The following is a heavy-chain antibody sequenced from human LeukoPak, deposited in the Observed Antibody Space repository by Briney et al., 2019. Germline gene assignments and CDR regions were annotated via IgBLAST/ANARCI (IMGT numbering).Heavy chain of an antibody. CDR1: GGSFSGYY. Sequence: SETLSLTCAVYGGSFSGYYWSWVRQPPGKGLEWIGEINHSGSTNYNPSLKSRVTISVDTSKNQFSLKLSSVTAADTAVYYCASGPNRALIWGQGTLVTVSS. CDR2: INHSGST. V-gene: IGHV4-34*01. J-gene: IGHJ1*01. D-gene: IGHD3-10*01. CDR3: ASGPNRALI.